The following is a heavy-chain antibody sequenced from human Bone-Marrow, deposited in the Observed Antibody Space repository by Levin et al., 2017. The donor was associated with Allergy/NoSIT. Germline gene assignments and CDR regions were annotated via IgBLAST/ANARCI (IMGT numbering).Heavy chain of an antibody. V-gene: IGHV3-74*01. D-gene: IGHD6-19*01. CDR2: IKSDDSGT. CDR3: ARGWKQWLHGALDY. CDR1: GFTFSSYW. Sequence: PGGSLRLSCAASGFTFSSYWMHWVRQAPGKGLVWVSRIKSDDSGTTYADSVRGRFTTSRDNAKSTLYLQMNGLRAEDTAVYYCARGWKQWLHGALDYWGRGTLVTVSS. J-gene: IGHJ4*02.